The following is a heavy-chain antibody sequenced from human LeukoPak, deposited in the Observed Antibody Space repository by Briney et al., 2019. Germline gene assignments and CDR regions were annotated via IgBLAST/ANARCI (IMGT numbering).Heavy chain of an antibody. Sequence: GGSLRLSCAASGFTFSSYSMNWVRQAPGKGLEWVAVISYDGSNKYYADSVKGRFTISRDNAKNSLYLQMNSLRAEDTAVYYCARPFSATYYYDSSGYYSPGGAFDIWGQGTMVTVSS. J-gene: IGHJ3*02. V-gene: IGHV3-30*03. CDR3: ARPFSATYYYDSSGYYSPGGAFDI. CDR2: ISYDGSNK. CDR1: GFTFSSYS. D-gene: IGHD3-22*01.